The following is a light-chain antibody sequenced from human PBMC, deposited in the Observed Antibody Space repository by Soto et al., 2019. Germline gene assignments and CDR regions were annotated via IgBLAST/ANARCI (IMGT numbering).Light chain of an antibody. Sequence: QSALTQPASMSGSPGQSITISCTGTSSDVGGYNYVSWYRQHPGKAPKLMIYDVNNPPSGVSNRFAGSKSGNTASLTISGLQAKDEADYYCSSHSSSSTLVVFGGGTKLTVL. CDR2: DVN. J-gene: IGLJ2*01. V-gene: IGLV2-14*03. CDR3: SSHSSSSTLVV. CDR1: SSDVGGYNY.